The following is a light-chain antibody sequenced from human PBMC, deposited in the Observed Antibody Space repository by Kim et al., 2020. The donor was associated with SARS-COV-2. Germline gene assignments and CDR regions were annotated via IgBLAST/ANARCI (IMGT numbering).Light chain of an antibody. J-gene: IGKJ1*01. V-gene: IGKV3-11*01. CDR1: QSVSSY. CDR3: QQRSNWPT. Sequence: SLSPGETASLSCRASQSVSSYLAWYQHKPGQAPRLLIYDASNRATGIPARFTGSGSGTDFTLTISSLEPEDFAVYYCQQRSNWPTFGQGTKVDIK. CDR2: DAS.